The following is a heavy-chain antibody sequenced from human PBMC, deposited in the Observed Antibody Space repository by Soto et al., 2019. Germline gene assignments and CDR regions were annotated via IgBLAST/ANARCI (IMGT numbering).Heavy chain of an antibody. CDR2: IIPILGIA. CDR3: AGIAVAGTNFDY. CDR1: GGTFSSYT. J-gene: IGHJ4*02. V-gene: IGHV1-69*02. Sequence: QVQLVQSGAEVKKPGSSVKVSCKASGGTFSSYTISWVRQAPGQGLEWMGRIIPILGIANYAQKFQGRVTITADKSTSPAYMELSSLRSEDTAVYYCAGIAVAGTNFDYWGQGTLVTVSS. D-gene: IGHD6-19*01.